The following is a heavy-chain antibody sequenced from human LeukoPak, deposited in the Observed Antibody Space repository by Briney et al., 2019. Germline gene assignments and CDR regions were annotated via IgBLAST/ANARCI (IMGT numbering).Heavy chain of an antibody. Sequence: SETLSLTCTVSGGSINSYYWSWIRQPPGKGLEWLGYVYYTGSTNYNPSLKGRVTISLHTSKNHFSLNVSSVTAADTAVYYCARGGDGYKSPWFDPWGRGTLVTVSS. V-gene: IGHV4-59*01. J-gene: IGHJ5*02. CDR2: VYYTGST. CDR3: ARGGDGYKSPWFDP. CDR1: GGSINSYY. D-gene: IGHD5-24*01.